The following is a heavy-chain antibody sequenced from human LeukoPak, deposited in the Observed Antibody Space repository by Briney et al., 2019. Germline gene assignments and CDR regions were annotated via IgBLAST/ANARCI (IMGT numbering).Heavy chain of an antibody. J-gene: IGHJ4*02. CDR3: ARDWPTFDY. CDR1: GGSFSGYY. CDR2: INHSGST. Sequence: SETLSLTCAVYGGSFSGYYWSWIRQPPGKGLEWIGEINHSGSTNYNPSLKSRVTISVDTSKNQFSLKLSSVTAADTAVYYCARDWPTFDYWGQGTLVTVSS. V-gene: IGHV4-34*01.